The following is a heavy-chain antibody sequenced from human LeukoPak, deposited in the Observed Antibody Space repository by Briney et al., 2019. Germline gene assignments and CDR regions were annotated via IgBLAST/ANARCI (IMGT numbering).Heavy chain of an antibody. Sequence: QPGGSLRLSCAASGFSVSDYYMNWVRQAPGKGLEWVSFIYSDGRTYYADSVKGRFTISRDNSRNTLYLQMNSVRVEDTAVYYCARDDIPVIWGQGTLVTVSS. D-gene: IGHD2-15*01. CDR3: ARDDIPVI. CDR2: IYSDGRT. CDR1: GFSVSDYY. J-gene: IGHJ4*02. V-gene: IGHV3-53*01.